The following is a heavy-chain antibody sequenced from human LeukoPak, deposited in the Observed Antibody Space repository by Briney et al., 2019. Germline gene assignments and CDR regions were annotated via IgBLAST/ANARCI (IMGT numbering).Heavy chain of an antibody. J-gene: IGHJ4*02. V-gene: IGHV3-33*01. Sequence: GGSLRLSCAASGFTFSIYGMHWVRQAPGKGLEWVAIIWYDGSKTYYADSVKGRFTISRDNSQNTLSLQMNSLRAEDTAVYYCARDAYDSNGYYYGIHWGQGTLVTVSS. D-gene: IGHD3-22*01. CDR2: IWYDGSKT. CDR3: ARDAYDSNGYYYGIH. CDR1: GFTFSIYG.